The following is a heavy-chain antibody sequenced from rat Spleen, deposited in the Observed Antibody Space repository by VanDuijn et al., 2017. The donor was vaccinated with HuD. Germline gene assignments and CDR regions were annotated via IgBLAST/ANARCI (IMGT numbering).Heavy chain of an antibody. Sequence: EVQLVESGGGLVQPGRSLKLSCAASGFTFSDYAMAWVRQAPTKGLEWVATIKYDGSSTYHRDSVKGRFTISRDSAESTLYLQMNSLRSEDTATYYCTRLTFYGYGYYFDYWGQGVMVTVSS. J-gene: IGHJ2*01. D-gene: IGHD1-6*01. V-gene: IGHV5-17*01. CDR1: GFTFSDYA. CDR3: TRLTFYGYGYYFDY. CDR2: IKYDGSST.